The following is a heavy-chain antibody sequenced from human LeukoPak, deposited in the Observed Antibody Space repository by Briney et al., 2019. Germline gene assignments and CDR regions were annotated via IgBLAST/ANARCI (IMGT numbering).Heavy chain of an antibody. CDR3: AKGRDKYQLLSKNWFDP. CDR1: GFTFDDYA. D-gene: IGHD2-2*01. CDR2: FSWNSGSI. Sequence: GRSLRLSCAASGFTFDDYAMHWVRQAPGKGLEGVSGFSWNSGSIGYADSVKGRFTISRDNAKNSLYLQMNSLRAEDTALYYCAKGRDKYQLLSKNWFDPWGQGTLVTVSS. V-gene: IGHV3-9*01. J-gene: IGHJ5*02.